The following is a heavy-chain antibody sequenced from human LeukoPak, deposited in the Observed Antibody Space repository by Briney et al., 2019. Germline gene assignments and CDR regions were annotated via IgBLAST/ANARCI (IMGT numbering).Heavy chain of an antibody. CDR1: GYTFSTYG. Sequence: ASVKVSCKASGYTFSTYGISWVRHAPGHGLEWMGWISAYNGNTEYAQRFQGRVTMTTDTSTSTAYMKLRSLRSDDTAVYYCARDPPHSSGPNSPCFEYWGQGTLVTVSS. D-gene: IGHD6-19*01. CDR2: ISAYNGNT. V-gene: IGHV1-18*04. J-gene: IGHJ4*02. CDR3: ARDPPHSSGPNSPCFEY.